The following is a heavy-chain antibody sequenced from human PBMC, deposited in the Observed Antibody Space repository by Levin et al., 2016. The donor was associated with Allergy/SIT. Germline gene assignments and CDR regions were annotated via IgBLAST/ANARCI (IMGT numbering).Heavy chain of an antibody. J-gene: IGHJ4*02. CDR3: ARGAVTNELFDL. D-gene: IGHD4-17*01. V-gene: IGHV3-74*03. Sequence: WIRQPPGKGLVWVSGISSDVSSTTYADSVKGRFTISRDNAKNTVYLQMNSLRAEDTAVYFCARGAVTNELFDLWGQGTLVTVSS. CDR2: ISSDVSST.